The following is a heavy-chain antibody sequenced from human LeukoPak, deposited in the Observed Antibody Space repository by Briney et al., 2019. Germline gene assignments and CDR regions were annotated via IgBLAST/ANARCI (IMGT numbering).Heavy chain of an antibody. CDR3: ARDSDYSSGWYRAIDI. CDR2: INPNSGGS. V-gene: IGHV1-2*04. Sequence: ASVKVSCEASGYTFTGYYMHWVRQAPGQGLEWMGWINPNSGGSNYAQKFQGWVTMTRDTSISTAYMELSRLRSDDTAVYYCARDSDYSSGWYRAIDIWGQGTMVTVSS. D-gene: IGHD6-19*01. J-gene: IGHJ3*02. CDR1: GYTFTGYY.